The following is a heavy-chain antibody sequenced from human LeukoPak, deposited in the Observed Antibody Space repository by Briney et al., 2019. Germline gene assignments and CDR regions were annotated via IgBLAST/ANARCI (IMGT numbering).Heavy chain of an antibody. CDR1: GGSISSYY. J-gene: IGHJ3*01. D-gene: IGHD3-22*01. V-gene: IGHV4-59*01. CDR2: IYYSGST. Sequence: SETLSLTCTVSGGSISSYYWSWIRQPPGKGLEWIGYIYYSGSTNYNPSLKSRVTISVDTSKNQFSLKLSSVTAADTAVYYCARQFRYYYDSSGYAFDVWGQGTMVTVSS. CDR3: ARQFRYYYDSSGYAFDV.